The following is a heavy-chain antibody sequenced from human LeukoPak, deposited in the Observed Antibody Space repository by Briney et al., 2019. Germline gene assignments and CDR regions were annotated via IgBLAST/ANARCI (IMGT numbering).Heavy chain of an antibody. CDR1: GYTFTGYY. V-gene: IGHV1-2*04. CDR2: INPNSGGT. Sequence: ASVKVSCKASGYTFTGYYMHWVRQAPGQGLEWMGWINPNSGGTNYAQKFQGWVTMTRDTSISTAYMELSRLRSGDTAVYYCARDRPHYDFWSGPYYYGMDVWGQGTTVTVSS. J-gene: IGHJ6*02. D-gene: IGHD3-3*01. CDR3: ARDRPHYDFWSGPYYYGMDV.